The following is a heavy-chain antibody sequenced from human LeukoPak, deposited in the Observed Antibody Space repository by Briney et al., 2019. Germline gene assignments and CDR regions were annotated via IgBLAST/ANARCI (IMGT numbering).Heavy chain of an antibody. V-gene: IGHV1-2*06. J-gene: IGHJ4*02. CDR3: ARDLSGPNPLDY. Sequence: ASVKVSCKSSGYTFTGHYIHWVRQAPGQGLEWMGRIHPNSGDTIYAQKFQGRVTMTRDTSIHTAYVELGSLTSDDTAIYYCARDLSGPNPLDYWGQGTLVTVTS. CDR2: IHPNSGDT. CDR1: GYTFTGHY.